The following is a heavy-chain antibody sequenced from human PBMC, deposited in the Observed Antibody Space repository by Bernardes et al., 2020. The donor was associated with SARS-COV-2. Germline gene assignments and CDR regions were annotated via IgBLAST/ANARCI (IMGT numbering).Heavy chain of an antibody. V-gene: IGHV3-72*01. CDR3: TTRDSDFWSGYPIAPVDY. D-gene: IGHD3-3*01. CDR2: SRGKGDSYTT. CDR1: GFTFSDHY. J-gene: IGHJ4*02. Sequence: GGSLRLSCAASGFTFSDHYMDWVRQAPGKGLEWVGRSRGKGDSYTTEYAASVKGRFTISRDDSKNTLYLQMNSLKTEDTAVYYCTTRDSDFWSGYPIAPVDYWGQGTLVTVSP.